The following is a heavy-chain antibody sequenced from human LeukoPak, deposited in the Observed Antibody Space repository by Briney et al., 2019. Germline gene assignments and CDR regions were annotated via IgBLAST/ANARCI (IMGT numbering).Heavy chain of an antibody. Sequence: PRGSLRLSSAAPGFTFSSYWMSWVRQAPGKGLGWVANIKQDGSEKYYVESVKGRFTISRDNAKNSLYLQMNSLRAEDTDVYYCARSVVVVAATHLYYYYYYMDVWGKGTTVTVSS. CDR2: IKQDGSEK. CDR3: ARSVVVVAATHLYYYYYYMDV. D-gene: IGHD2-15*01. J-gene: IGHJ6*03. CDR1: GFTFSSYW. V-gene: IGHV3-7*01.